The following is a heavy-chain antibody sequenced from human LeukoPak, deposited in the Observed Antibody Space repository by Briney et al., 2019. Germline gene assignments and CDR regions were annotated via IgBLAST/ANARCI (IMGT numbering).Heavy chain of an antibody. CDR1: GYTFTSYD. CDR3: ARARWVFGSSGWPAGY. J-gene: IGHJ4*02. Sequence: GASVKVSCKASGYTFTSYDINWVRQATGQGLEWMGWMNPNSGNTGYAQKFQGRVTMTRNTSISTAYMELSSLRSEDTAVYYCARARWVFGSSGWPAGYWGQGTLVTVSS. D-gene: IGHD6-19*01. CDR2: MNPNSGNT. V-gene: IGHV1-8*01.